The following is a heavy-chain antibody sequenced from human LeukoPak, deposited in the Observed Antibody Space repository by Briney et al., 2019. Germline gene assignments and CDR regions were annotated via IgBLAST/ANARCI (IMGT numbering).Heavy chain of an antibody. Sequence: PSQTLSLTCTVSGGSISSGDYYWSWIRQPPGKGLEWIGYIYYSGSTYYNPSLKSRVTISVDTSKNQFSLKLSSVTAADTAVYYCARVPVRDRGSWFDPWGQGTLVTVSS. CDR3: ARVPVRDRGSWFDP. D-gene: IGHD3-10*02. CDR2: IYYSGST. CDR1: GGSISSGDYY. J-gene: IGHJ5*02. V-gene: IGHV4-30-4*01.